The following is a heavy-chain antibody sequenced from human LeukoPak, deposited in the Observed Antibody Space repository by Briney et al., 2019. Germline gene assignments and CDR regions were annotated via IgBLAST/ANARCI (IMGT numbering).Heavy chain of an antibody. CDR1: GFTFSSYW. V-gene: IGHV3-74*01. CDR3: AKSSGYYSHNPFDL. CDR2: INSDGSST. D-gene: IGHD3-22*01. Sequence: SGGSLRLSCTGSGFTFSSYWLHWVRQAPGKGLVWVSRINSDGSSTNYADPVEGRFTISRDNAKNTLYLQMNSLRAEDTAVYYCAKSSGYYSHNPFDLWGQGTVVTVSS. J-gene: IGHJ3*01.